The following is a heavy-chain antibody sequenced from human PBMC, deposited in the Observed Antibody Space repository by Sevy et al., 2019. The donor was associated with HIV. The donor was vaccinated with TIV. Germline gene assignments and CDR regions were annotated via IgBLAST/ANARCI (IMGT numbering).Heavy chain of an antibody. J-gene: IGHJ4*02. CDR1: GFTFTEFV. D-gene: IGHD3-3*01. CDR2: ISYDGSNK. Sequence: GGSLRLSGAASGFTFTEFVMSWVRQAPGKGLEWVAVISYDGSNKYYADSVKGRFTISRDNSKNTLYLQMNSLRAEDTAVYYCAKTLTYYDFWSGLDYWGQGTLVTVSS. V-gene: IGHV3-30*18. CDR3: AKTLTYYDFWSGLDY.